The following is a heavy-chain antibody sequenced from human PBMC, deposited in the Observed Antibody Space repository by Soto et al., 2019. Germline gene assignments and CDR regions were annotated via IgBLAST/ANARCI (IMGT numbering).Heavy chain of an antibody. CDR1: GGSINNYY. J-gene: IGHJ5*02. D-gene: IGHD2-2*01. CDR2: IYDSGST. V-gene: IGHV4-59*01. CDR3: ARGSTYHNWFDL. Sequence: PSETLSLTCSVSGGSINNYYWSWIRQPPGKGLEWIGNIYDSGSTNYNPSLKSRVTISIDTSKKQLSLKLSSVTAADTAVYYCARGSTYHNWFDLWGQGTLVTVSS.